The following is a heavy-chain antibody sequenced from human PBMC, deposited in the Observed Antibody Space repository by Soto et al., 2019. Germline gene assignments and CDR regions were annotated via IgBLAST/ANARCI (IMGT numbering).Heavy chain of an antibody. Sequence: SETLSLTCTVSGGSISSGGYYWSWIRQHPGKGLEWIGYIYYSGSTYYTPSLKSRVTISVDTSKNQFSLKLSSVTAADTAVYYCARVRARHLHDDHYSFDYLGQGTLVNVSS. CDR1: GGSISSGGYY. CDR3: ARVRARHLHDDHYSFDY. V-gene: IGHV4-31*03. D-gene: IGHD3-10*01. J-gene: IGHJ4*02. CDR2: IYYSGST.